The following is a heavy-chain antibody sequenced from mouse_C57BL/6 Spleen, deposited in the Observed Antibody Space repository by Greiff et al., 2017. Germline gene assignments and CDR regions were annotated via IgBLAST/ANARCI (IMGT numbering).Heavy chain of an antibody. Sequence: EVQLQQSGAELVRPGASVKLSCTASGFNIKDYYMHWVKQRPEQGLEWIGRIDPEDGDTEYAPKFQGKATMTADTSSNTAYLQLSSLTSKDTAVYYCPTSYGPPFAYWGQGTLVTVSA. V-gene: IGHV14-1*01. D-gene: IGHD1-1*02. CDR2: IDPEDGDT. CDR1: GFNIKDYY. J-gene: IGHJ3*01. CDR3: PTSYGPPFAY.